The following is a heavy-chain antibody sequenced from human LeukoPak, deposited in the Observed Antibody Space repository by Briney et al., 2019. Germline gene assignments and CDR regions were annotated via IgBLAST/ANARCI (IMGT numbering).Heavy chain of an antibody. CDR3: AGVGNGGYGGFDY. Sequence: SETLSLTCTVSSGSISSGDYYWSWIRQPPGTGLEWIGYISSRGTTYYNPSLRSRITISVDSSKSQFSLNLSSVTASDTAVYYCAGVGNGGYGGFDYWGQGTLVTVSS. CDR2: ISSRGTT. CDR1: SGSISSGDYY. J-gene: IGHJ4*02. V-gene: IGHV4-30-4*01. D-gene: IGHD5-12*01.